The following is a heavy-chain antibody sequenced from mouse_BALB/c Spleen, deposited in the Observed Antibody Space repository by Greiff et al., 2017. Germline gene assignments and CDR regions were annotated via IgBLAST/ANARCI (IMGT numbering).Heavy chain of an antibody. J-gene: IGHJ3*01. V-gene: IGHV1S127*01. CDR3: ARYMYDVSWFAY. CDR1: GYSFTSYW. D-gene: IGHD2-14*01. CDR2: IDPSDSET. Sequence: QVQLQQSGPQLVRPGASVKISCKASGYSFTSYWMHWVKQRPGQGLEWIGMIDPSDSETRLNQKFKDKATLTVDKSSSTAYMQLSSPTSEDSAVYYCARYMYDVSWFAYWGQGTLVTVSA.